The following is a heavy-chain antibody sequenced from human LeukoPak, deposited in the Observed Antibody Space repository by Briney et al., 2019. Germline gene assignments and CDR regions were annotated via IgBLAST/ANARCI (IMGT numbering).Heavy chain of an antibody. CDR3: AKDPNYPDYYDSSGYYDY. CDR2: ISGSGGST. J-gene: IGHJ4*02. D-gene: IGHD3-22*01. Sequence: GGSLRLSCAASGFTFSSYGMSWVRQAPGKGLEWVSAISGSGGSTYYADSVKGRFTISRDNSKNTLYLQMNSLRAEDTAVYYCAKDPNYPDYYDSSGYYDYWGQGTLVTVSS. V-gene: IGHV3-23*01. CDR1: GFTFSSYG.